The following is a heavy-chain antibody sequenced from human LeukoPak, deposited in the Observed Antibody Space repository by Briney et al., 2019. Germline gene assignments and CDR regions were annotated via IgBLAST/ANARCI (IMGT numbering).Heavy chain of an antibody. V-gene: IGHV3-48*01. D-gene: IGHD4-17*01. CDR2: IGGSGTTI. CDR3: ARVRDYGDYPPDY. Sequence: PGGSLRLSCAASGFTFSSYSMNWVRQAPGKGLEWVSYIGGSGTTIYYADSVKGRFTISRDNAKNSLYLQMSSLRAEDTAVYYCARVRDYGDYPPDYWGQGTLVTVPS. CDR1: GFTFSSYS. J-gene: IGHJ4*02.